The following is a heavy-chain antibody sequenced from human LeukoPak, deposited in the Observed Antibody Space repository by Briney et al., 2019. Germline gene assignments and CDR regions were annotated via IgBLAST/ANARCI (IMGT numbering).Heavy chain of an antibody. D-gene: IGHD2-2*01. J-gene: IGHJ3*02. V-gene: IGHV4-59*01. CDR3: ARDSSRDAFDI. Sequence: SETLSLTCAVYGGSFSGYYWSWIRQPPGKGLEWIGYIYYSGSTNYNPSLKSRVTISVDTSKNQFSLKLSSVTAADTAVYYCARDSSRDAFDIWGQGTMVIVSS. CDR2: IYYSGST. CDR1: GGSFSGYY.